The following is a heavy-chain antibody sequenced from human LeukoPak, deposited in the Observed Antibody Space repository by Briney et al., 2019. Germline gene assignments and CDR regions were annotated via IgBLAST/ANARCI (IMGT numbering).Heavy chain of an antibody. V-gene: IGHV1-2*02. J-gene: IGHJ6*03. CDR1: GYTFTGYY. Sequence: ASVKVSCKASGYTFTGYYMHWVRQAPGQGLEWMGWINPNSGGTNYAQKFQGRVTMTRDTSISTAYMELSRLRSDDTAVYYCARDLGGSNPYYYYYMDVWGKGTTVTVSS. CDR3: ARDLGGSNPYYYYYMDV. CDR2: INPNSGGT. D-gene: IGHD1-26*01.